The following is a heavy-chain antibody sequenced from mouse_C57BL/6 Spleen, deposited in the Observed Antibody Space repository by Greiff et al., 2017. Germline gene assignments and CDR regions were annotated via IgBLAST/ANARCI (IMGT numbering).Heavy chain of an antibody. CDR3: AREWTDYGSSPAWFAY. V-gene: IGHV1-72*01. CDR1: GFTFTSYW. J-gene: IGHJ3*01. D-gene: IGHD1-1*01. Sequence: QVQLKQPGAELVKPGASVKLSCTASGFTFTSYWMHWVKQRPGRGLEWIGRIDPNSGGTKYNEKFKGKATLTVDKPSSTAYMQLSSLTSEDSAVYYWAREWTDYGSSPAWFAYWGQGTLVTVSA. CDR2: IDPNSGGT.